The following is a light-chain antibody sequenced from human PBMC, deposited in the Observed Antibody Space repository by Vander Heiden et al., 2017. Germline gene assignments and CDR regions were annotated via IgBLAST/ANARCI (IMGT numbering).Light chain of an antibody. CDR1: HGSSNW. J-gene: IGKJ1*01. CDR2: GSS. Sequence: DIQTTQSPSSVSAFGGDRVPITWRQTHGSSNWLAWYQQEPGKGPKLLIYGSSSLQSGVPSRFSGSGSGTDFTLTISCLPFEDFATYFCQQDQSFPLTFGQGTKVEIK. V-gene: IGKV1-12*01. CDR3: QQDQSFPLT.